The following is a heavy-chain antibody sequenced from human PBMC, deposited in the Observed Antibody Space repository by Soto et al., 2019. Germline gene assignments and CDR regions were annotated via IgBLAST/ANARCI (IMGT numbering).Heavy chain of an antibody. CDR3: ARVAPITMVRGVIKHAFDI. Sequence: SETLSLTCTVSGGSISSYYWSWTRQPPGKGLEWIGYIYYSGSTNYNPSLKSRVTISVDTSKNQFSLKLSSVTAADTAVYYCARVAPITMVRGVIKHAFDIWGQGAMVTVSS. J-gene: IGHJ3*02. CDR1: GGSISSYY. CDR2: IYYSGST. D-gene: IGHD3-10*01. V-gene: IGHV4-59*01.